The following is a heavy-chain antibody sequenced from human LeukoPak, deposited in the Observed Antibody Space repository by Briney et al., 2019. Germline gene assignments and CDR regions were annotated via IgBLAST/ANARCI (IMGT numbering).Heavy chain of an antibody. CDR3: ARGRYCSDGSCLLHYGDYEY. CDR2: IIPIFGTA. J-gene: IGHJ4*02. Sequence: SVKVSCKASGGTFSSYAISWVRQAPGQGLEWMGRIIPIFGTANYAQKFQGRVTITTDESTSTAYMELSSLRSEDTAVYYCARGRYCSDGSCLLHYGDYEYWGQGTLVTVSS. D-gene: IGHD2-15*01. CDR1: GGTFSSYA. V-gene: IGHV1-69*05.